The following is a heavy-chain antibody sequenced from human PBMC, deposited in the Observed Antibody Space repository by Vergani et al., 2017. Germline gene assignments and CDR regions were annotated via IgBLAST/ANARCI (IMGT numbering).Heavy chain of an antibody. D-gene: IGHD2-2*01. J-gene: IGHJ4*02. Sequence: VQLVQSGAEVKKPGSSVKVSCKASGGTFSSYAMNWVRQAPGKGLEWVSGLSADGVNTYYADSVKGRFTISRDNSKNTLYLQMNSLRAEDTAIYYCARDSGIWSTSISCLIDYWGQGTLVTVSS. V-gene: IGHV3-23*04. CDR1: GGTFSSYA. CDR2: LSADGVNT. CDR3: ARDSGIWSTSISCLIDY.